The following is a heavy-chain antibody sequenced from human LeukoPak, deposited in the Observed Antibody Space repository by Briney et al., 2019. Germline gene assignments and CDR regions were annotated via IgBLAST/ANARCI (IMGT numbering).Heavy chain of an antibody. CDR3: AKEGGGAAADNYYYYGMDV. CDR2: ISSSSSTI. Sequence: GGSLRLSCAASGFTFSSYSMNWVRQAPGKGLEWVSYISSSSSTIYYADSVKGRFTISRDNAKNSLYLQMNSLRDEDTAAYYCAKEGGGAAADNYYYYGMDVWGQGTTVTVSS. CDR1: GFTFSSYS. V-gene: IGHV3-48*02. D-gene: IGHD6-13*01. J-gene: IGHJ6*02.